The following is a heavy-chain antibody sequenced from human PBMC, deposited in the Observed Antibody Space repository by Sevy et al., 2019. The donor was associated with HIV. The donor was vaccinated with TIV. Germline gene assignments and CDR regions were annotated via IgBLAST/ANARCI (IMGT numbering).Heavy chain of an antibody. CDR1: GYTFNTFG. D-gene: IGHD3-10*01. CDR2: ISAYNGNT. CDR3: ARDSIPLVQGIIITPYYYGMDV. V-gene: IGHV1-18*04. J-gene: IGHJ6*02. Sequence: ASVKVSCKTSGYTFNTFGINWVRQAPGQGLQWVGWISAYNGNTKYVQTLQGRVSITTETSTSTVYMELRSLRSDDTAVYYCARDSIPLVQGIIITPYYYGMDVWGQGTTVTVSS.